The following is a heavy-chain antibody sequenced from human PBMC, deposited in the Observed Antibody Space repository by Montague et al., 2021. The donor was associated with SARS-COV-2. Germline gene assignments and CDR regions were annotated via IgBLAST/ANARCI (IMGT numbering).Heavy chain of an antibody. CDR2: SSYI. Sequence: SSYIYYXDSVKGRFTIFRDNAKTSLFLQMNSLRAEDTAVYYCARDCWAHSYDSSGYEGNFDSWGQGTMVTVSS. CDR3: ARDCWAHSYDSSGYEGNFDS. D-gene: IGHD3-22*01. J-gene: IGHJ3*02. V-gene: IGHV3-21*01.